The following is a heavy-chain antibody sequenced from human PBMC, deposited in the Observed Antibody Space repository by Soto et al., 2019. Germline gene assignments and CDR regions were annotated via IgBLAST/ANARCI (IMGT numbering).Heavy chain of an antibody. Sequence: GGSLRLSCAASGFTFSSYAMSWVRQAPGKGLEWVSAISGSGGSTYYADSVKGRFTISRDNSKNTLYLQMNSLRAEDTAVCYCAKVLRPGIAVAGSFDYWGQGTLVTVSS. CDR2: ISGSGGST. CDR3: AKVLRPGIAVAGSFDY. D-gene: IGHD6-19*01. J-gene: IGHJ4*02. CDR1: GFTFSSYA. V-gene: IGHV3-23*01.